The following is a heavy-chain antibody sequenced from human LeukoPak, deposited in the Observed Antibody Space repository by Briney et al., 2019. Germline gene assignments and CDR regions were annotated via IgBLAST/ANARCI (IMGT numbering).Heavy chain of an antibody. V-gene: IGHV3-23*01. D-gene: IGHD6-13*01. CDR3: AKGGRAAADHYYYGMDV. J-gene: IGHJ6*02. CDR1: GFTFSSYA. CDR2: ISGSGGST. Sequence: GGSLRLSCAASGFTFSSYAMSWVRQAPGKGLEWVSAISGSGGSTYYGDSVKGRFTISRDNSKNTLYLQMNSLRAEDTAVYYCAKGGRAAADHYYYGMDVWGQGTTVTVSS.